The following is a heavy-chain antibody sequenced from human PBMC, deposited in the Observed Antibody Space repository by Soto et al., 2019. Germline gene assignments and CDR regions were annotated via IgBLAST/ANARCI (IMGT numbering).Heavy chain of an antibody. CDR2: INSDGSDT. Sequence: HPGGSLRLSCAASGFTFSSFWMHWVRQSPGKGLVWVARINSDGSDTSHADSVKGRFTISRDNAKNTLFLQMNSLRADDTAVYYCATGVIGSLSHPWGQGTLVTVSS. J-gene: IGHJ4*02. V-gene: IGHV3-74*01. CDR3: ATGVIGSLSHP. D-gene: IGHD3-10*01. CDR1: GFTFSSFW.